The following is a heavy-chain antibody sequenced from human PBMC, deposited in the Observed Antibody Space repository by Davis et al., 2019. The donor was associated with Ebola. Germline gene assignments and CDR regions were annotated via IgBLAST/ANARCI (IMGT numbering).Heavy chain of an antibody. CDR2: IYYSGST. J-gene: IGHJ6*02. D-gene: IGHD3-3*01. CDR3: ARGKTYYDFWSGYSFPRYGMDV. CDR1: GGSISSSSYY. Sequence: SETLSLTCTVSGGSISSSSYYWGWIRQPPGKGLEWIGYIYYSGSTYYNPSLKSRVTISVDTSKNQFSLKLSSVTAADTAVYYCARGKTYYDFWSGYSFPRYGMDVWGQGTTVTVSS. V-gene: IGHV4-30-4*08.